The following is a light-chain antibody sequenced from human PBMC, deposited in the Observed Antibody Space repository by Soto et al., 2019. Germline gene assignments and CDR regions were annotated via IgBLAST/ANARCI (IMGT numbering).Light chain of an antibody. V-gene: IGLV2-23*01. CDR3: CSYAGSSTYV. Sequence: QSVLTQPASVSGSPGQSIIISCTGTSIDVGNYNLVSWYQQHPGKAPKLMIYEGSKRPSGVSNRFSGSKSGNTASLTISILQAEDEADYYCCSYAGSSTYVFXTGTKVTVL. J-gene: IGLJ1*01. CDR2: EGS. CDR1: SIDVGNYNL.